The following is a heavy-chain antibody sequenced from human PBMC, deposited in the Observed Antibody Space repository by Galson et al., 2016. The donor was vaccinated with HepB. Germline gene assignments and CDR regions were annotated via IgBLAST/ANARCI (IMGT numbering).Heavy chain of an antibody. Sequence: SVKVSCKASGYTFIDYYIHWVRQAPGQGLEWMGWINPNSGGTDYALKFQGRVTMTRDTSITTVYMDLRRLKSDDTAVYYCAKVGYSALYDFHYYYGLDVWGQGTTVAVSS. CDR2: INPNSGGT. D-gene: IGHD5-12*01. CDR3: AKVGYSALYDFHYYYGLDV. CDR1: GYTFIDYY. V-gene: IGHV1-2*02. J-gene: IGHJ6*02.